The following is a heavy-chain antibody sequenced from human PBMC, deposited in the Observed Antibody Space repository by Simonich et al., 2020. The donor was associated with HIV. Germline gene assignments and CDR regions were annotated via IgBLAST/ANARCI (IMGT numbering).Heavy chain of an antibody. J-gene: IGHJ4*02. CDR3: ARDNYASGSYGPDK. V-gene: IGHV3-33*08. Sequence: VQLVESGGGLVKPGGSLRLSCAASGFTFRNAWMSGVRQAPGKGLKWVGVIWYDGSNKYYADSVKGRFTISRDNSKNTLYLQMNSLRAEDTAVYYCARDNYASGSYGPDKWGQGTLVTVSS. CDR2: IWYDGSNK. CDR1: GFTFRNAW. D-gene: IGHD3-10*01.